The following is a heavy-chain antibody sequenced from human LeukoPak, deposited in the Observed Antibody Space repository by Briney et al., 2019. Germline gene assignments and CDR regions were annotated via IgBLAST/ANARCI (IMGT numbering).Heavy chain of an antibody. J-gene: IGHJ6*03. D-gene: IGHD2-2*01. V-gene: IGHV3-15*01. CDR3: TTMDYCSSTSCYRWSYYYYMDV. CDR1: GFTFSSYE. CDR2: IKSKTDGGTT. Sequence: PGGSLRLSCAASGFTFSSYEMSWVRQAPGKGLEWVGRIKSKTDGGTTDYAAPVKGRFTISRDDSKNTLYLQMNSLKTEDTAVYYCTTMDYCSSTSCYRWSYYYYMDVWGKGTTVTISS.